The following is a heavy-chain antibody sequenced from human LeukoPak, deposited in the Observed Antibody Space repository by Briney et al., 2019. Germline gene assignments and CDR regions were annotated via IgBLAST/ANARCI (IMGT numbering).Heavy chain of an antibody. Sequence: SETLSLTCTVSGGSISSGDYYWSWIRQPPGKGLEWIGYIYYSGSTYYNPSLKSRVTISVDTSKNQFSLKLSSVTAADTAVYYCARGTKHRAYNWFDPWGQGTLVTVPS. CDR2: IYYSGST. J-gene: IGHJ5*02. V-gene: IGHV4-30-4*01. CDR3: ARGTKHRAYNWFDP. CDR1: GGSISSGDYY.